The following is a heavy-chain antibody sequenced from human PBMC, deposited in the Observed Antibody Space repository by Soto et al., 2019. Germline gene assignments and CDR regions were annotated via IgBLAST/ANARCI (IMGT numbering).Heavy chain of an antibody. CDR1: GYTFTSYG. J-gene: IGHJ4*02. V-gene: IGHV1-18*01. D-gene: IGHD2-15*01. CDR3: ARQYCSGGSCYTLDY. Sequence: ASVKVSCKASGYTFTSYGISWVRQAPGQGLEWMGWISAYNGNTNYAQKLQGRVTMTTDTSTSTAYMELRSLRSDDTAVYYCARQYCSGGSCYTLDYWGQGTLVTVSS. CDR2: ISAYNGNT.